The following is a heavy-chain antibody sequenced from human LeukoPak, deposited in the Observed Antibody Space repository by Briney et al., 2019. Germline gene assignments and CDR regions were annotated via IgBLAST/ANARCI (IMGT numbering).Heavy chain of an antibody. J-gene: IGHJ4*02. Sequence: PSQTLSLTCTVSGGSISSGSYYWSWIRQPAGKGLEWIGRIYTSGSTNYNPSLKSRVTISVDTSKNQFSLKLSSVTAADTAVYYCERLGDGYNWDDYWGQGTLVTVSS. CDR3: ERLGDGYNWDDY. CDR2: IYTSGST. D-gene: IGHD5-24*01. CDR1: GGSISSGSYY. V-gene: IGHV4-61*02.